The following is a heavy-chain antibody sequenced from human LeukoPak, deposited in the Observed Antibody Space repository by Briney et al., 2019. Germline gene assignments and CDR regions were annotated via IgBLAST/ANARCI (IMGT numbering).Heavy chain of an antibody. CDR1: GFTLNTYA. CDR3: AKISARIDY. Sequence: GGSLRLSCAASGFTLNTYAMSWVRQAPGKGLEWVSAISGSGGSTYYADSVKGRFTISRDNSKNTLYLQMNSLRAEDTAVYYCAKISARIDYWGQGTLVTVSS. J-gene: IGHJ4*02. V-gene: IGHV3-23*01. CDR2: ISGSGGST.